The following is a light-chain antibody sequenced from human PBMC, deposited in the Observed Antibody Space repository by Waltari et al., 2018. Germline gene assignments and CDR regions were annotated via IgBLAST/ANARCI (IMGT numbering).Light chain of an antibody. J-gene: IGKJ4*01. CDR1: QTVRTTY. Sequence: EIVLTQSPGTLSLSPGERATFSCRASQTVRTTYLAWYQQKPGQAPTLLIYGASSRATGIPDRFSGSGSGTDFSLTISSLEPEDFAVYYCQQYYISPLTFGGGTRVEIK. CDR3: QQYYISPLT. CDR2: GAS. V-gene: IGKV3-20*01.